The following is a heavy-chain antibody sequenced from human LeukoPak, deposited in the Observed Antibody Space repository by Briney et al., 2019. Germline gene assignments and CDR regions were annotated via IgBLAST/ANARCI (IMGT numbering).Heavy chain of an antibody. J-gene: IGHJ4*02. V-gene: IGHV3-9*01. CDR3: AKGSYYDSSGYDPPFDY. CDR1: GFTFDDYA. Sequence: GGSLRLSCAASGFTFDDYAMHWVRQAPGKGLEWVSGISWNSGSIGYADSVKGRFTISRDNAKNPQYLQMNSLRAEDTALYYCAKGSYYDSSGYDPPFDYWGQGTLVTVSS. D-gene: IGHD3-22*01. CDR2: ISWNSGSI.